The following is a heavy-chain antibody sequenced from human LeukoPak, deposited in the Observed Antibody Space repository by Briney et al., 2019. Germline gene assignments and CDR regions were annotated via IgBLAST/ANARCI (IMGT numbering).Heavy chain of an antibody. D-gene: IGHD2/OR15-2a*01. V-gene: IGHV3-7*04. CDR2: IQQDGSEK. CDR1: GFSFSSYW. Sequence: GGSLRLSCSASGFSFSSYWMTWVRQAPGKGLEWVADIQQDGSEKYYVDSVRGRFTISRDNAKNLLFLQMNSLRAEDTAVYYCARGSFHAFDIWGRGTLVTVSS. CDR3: ARGSFHAFDI. J-gene: IGHJ3*02.